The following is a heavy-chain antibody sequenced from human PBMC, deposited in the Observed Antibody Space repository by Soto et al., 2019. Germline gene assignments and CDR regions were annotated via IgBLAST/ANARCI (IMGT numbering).Heavy chain of an antibody. D-gene: IGHD6-19*01. J-gene: IGHJ6*02. CDR2: ISAYNGNT. V-gene: IGHV1-18*01. Sequence: GASVKVSCKASGYTFTSYGISWVRQAPGQGLEWMGWISAYNGNTNYAQKLQGRVTMTTDTSTSTAYMELRSLRSDDTAVYYCARDLTSSGWPNYYYYGMDVWGQGTTVTVS. CDR1: GYTFTSYG. CDR3: ARDLTSSGWPNYYYYGMDV.